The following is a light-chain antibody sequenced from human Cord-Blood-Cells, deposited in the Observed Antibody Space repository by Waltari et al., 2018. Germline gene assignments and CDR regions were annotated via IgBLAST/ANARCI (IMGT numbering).Light chain of an antibody. CDR1: TSDVGGYNC. CDR2: DES. CDR3: SSYTSSSTVV. J-gene: IGLJ2*01. Sequence: QSALTQPPSVSGSPGQSITISCPGTTSDVGGYNCVSWYQQPPAKAPKLMNYDESNRPSGLPNRFPDSTSGNTATLTIAALQAEDEADDYCSSYTSSSTVVFGGWTKLTVL. V-gene: IGLV2-14*01.